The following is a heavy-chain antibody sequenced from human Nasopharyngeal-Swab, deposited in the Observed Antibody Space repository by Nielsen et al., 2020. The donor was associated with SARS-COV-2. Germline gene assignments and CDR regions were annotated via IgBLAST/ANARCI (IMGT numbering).Heavy chain of an antibody. CDR2: INTKSGGT. V-gene: IGHV1-2*06. Sequence: ASVKVSCKASGYTFNNYYIHWVRQAPGQGLEWMGRINTKSGGTDYAQKLQGRVTMTRDTSISTAYMELSSLISDDTAVYYCARDVIPAYGSGTYHDYWGQGTLVTVSS. CDR3: ARDVIPAYGSGTYHDY. CDR1: GYTFNNYY. D-gene: IGHD3-10*01. J-gene: IGHJ4*02.